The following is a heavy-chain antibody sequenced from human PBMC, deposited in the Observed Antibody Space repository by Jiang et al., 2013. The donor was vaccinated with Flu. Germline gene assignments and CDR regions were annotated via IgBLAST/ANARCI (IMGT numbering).Heavy chain of an antibody. D-gene: IGHD6-19*01. CDR2: IYPGDSDT. CDR3: ARRPAGAVAVVHFFDY. Sequence: QLVESGAEVKKPGESLKISCKGSGYSFTSYWIGWVRQMPGKGLEWMGIIYPGDSDTRYSPSFQGQVTISADKSISTAYLQWSSLKASDTAMYYCARRPAGAVAVVHFFDYWGQGTLVTVSS. V-gene: IGHV5-51*01. J-gene: IGHJ4*02. CDR1: GYSFTSYW.